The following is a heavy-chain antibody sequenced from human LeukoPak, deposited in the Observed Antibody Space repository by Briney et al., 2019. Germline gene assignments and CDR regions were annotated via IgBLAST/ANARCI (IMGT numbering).Heavy chain of an antibody. V-gene: IGHV1-18*01. D-gene: IGHD6-13*01. J-gene: IGHJ4*02. Sequence: GASVKVSCKTSGYRYTSYGVNWVRQAPGQGLEWLGWISGYTGNTDYAQKFQGRVTMTTDTSTTTAYMELRSLRSDDTAVYYCARAPRVASTGRFDYWGQGTLVTVSS. CDR1: GYRYTSYG. CDR2: ISGYTGNT. CDR3: ARAPRVASTGRFDY.